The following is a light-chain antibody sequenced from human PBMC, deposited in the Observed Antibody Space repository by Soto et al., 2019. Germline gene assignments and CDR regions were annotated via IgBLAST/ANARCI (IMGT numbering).Light chain of an antibody. CDR2: DVS. J-gene: IGLJ2*01. CDR3: SSYTSSSTLVV. Sequence: QSALTQPASVSGSPGQSITISCTGTSSDVGGYNYVSWYQQHPGKAPKLMIYDVSNRPSGVSNRFSGSKSGNTASLIISGLQAEDEADYYCSSYTSSSTLVVFGGGTKLTV. CDR1: SSDVGGYNY. V-gene: IGLV2-14*01.